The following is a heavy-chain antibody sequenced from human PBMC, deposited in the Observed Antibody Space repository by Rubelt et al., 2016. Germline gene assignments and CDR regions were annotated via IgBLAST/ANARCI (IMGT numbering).Heavy chain of an antibody. Sequence: QVQLQQWGAGLLKPSETLSLTCAVYGGSFSGYYWGWIRQPPGNGLEWIGSIYSGGNTYYNPSLNSRITISVDSSKNQFSLKLSSLTAADTAVYYCAKSAEGSTWYDAWGPGTLGTVSS. CDR2: IYSGGNT. CDR3: AKSAEGSTWYDA. D-gene: IGHD6-13*01. J-gene: IGHJ5*02. CDR1: GGSFSGYY. V-gene: IGHV4-34*01.